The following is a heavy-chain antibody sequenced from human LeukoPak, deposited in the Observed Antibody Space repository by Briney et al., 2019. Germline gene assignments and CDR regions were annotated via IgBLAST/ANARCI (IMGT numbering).Heavy chain of an antibody. CDR2: INGDGGSR. V-gene: IGHV3-20*04. J-gene: IGHJ4*02. D-gene: IGHD3-22*01. Sequence: GVSLRLSCAASGFTFDDYGMAWVRQAPGKGLEWVSGINGDGGSRGYADSVKGRFTISRDNAKNSLYLQMNSLRVEDTALYYCARNHDYDSSGYHVWGQGTLVTVSS. CDR3: ARNHDYDSSGYHV. CDR1: GFTFDDYG.